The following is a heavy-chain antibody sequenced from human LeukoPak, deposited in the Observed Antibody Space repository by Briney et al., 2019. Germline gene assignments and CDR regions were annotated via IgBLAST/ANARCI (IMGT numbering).Heavy chain of an antibody. J-gene: IGHJ4*02. CDR1: GGSISSYY. D-gene: IGHD6-13*01. CDR3: ARSVGTYSSSWYRRFDY. V-gene: IGHV4-4*07. CDR2: IYTSGST. Sequence: SETLSLTCTVSGGSISSYYWSWIRQPAGKGLEWIGCIYTSGSTNYNPSLKSRVTMSVDTSKNQFSLKLSSVTAADTAVYYCARSVGTYSSSWYRRFDYWGQGTLVTVSS.